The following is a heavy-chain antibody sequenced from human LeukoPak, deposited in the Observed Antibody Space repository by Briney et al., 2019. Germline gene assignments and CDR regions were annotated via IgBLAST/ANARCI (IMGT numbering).Heavy chain of an antibody. CDR3: TQGSGQYFDY. CDR1: GFTFSSYW. D-gene: IGHD2-15*01. Sequence: PGGSLRLSCAASGFTFSSYWMSWVRQAPGKGLEWVGRIRSRGDGGTTDFAAPVKGRFTISRDDSKNTLYLQMNSLTSEDTAVYYCTQGSGQYFDYWGQGTLVTVSS. CDR2: IRSRGDGGTT. J-gene: IGHJ4*02. V-gene: IGHV3-15*01.